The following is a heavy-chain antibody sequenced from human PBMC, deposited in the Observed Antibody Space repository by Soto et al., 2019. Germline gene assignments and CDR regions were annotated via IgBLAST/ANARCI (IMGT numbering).Heavy chain of an antibody. CDR3: ARGVGSWGPEYFQH. D-gene: IGHD3-10*01. CDR1: GFTFSSNY. CDR2: IYSGGST. Sequence: PGVSLRLSGAASGFTFSSNYMSWLRQAPGKGLEWVSVIYSGGSTYYADSVKGRFTISRDNSKNTLYLQMNSLRAEDTAVYYCARGVGSWGPEYFQHWGQGTLVTVSS. V-gene: IGHV3-53*01. J-gene: IGHJ1*01.